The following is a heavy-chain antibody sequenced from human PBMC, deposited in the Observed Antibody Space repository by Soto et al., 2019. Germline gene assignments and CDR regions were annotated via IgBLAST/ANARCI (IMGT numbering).Heavy chain of an antibody. J-gene: IGHJ5*02. V-gene: IGHV1-18*01. CDR2: ISAYNGNT. CDR1: GYTFTSYA. D-gene: IGHD6-13*01. CDR3: ARDPPPMYSSSWNWFDP. Sequence: ASVKVSCKASGYTFTSYAMHWVRQAPGQGLEWMGWISAYNGNTNYAQKLQGRVTMTTDTSTSTAYMELRSLRSDDTAVYYCARDPPPMYSSSWNWFDPWGQGTLVTVSS.